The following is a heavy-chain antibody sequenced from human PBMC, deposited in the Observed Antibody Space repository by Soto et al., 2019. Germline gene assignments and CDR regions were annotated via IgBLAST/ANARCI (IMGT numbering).Heavy chain of an antibody. Sequence: RASVKVSCKASGGTFSSYAISWVRQAPGQGLEWMGGIIPIFGTANYAQKFQGRVTITADESTSTAYMELSSLRSEDTAVYYCARVKQQLVMGFDPWGQGTLVTVSS. CDR3: ARVKQQLVMGFDP. V-gene: IGHV1-69*13. CDR2: IIPIFGTA. CDR1: GGTFSSYA. J-gene: IGHJ5*02. D-gene: IGHD6-13*01.